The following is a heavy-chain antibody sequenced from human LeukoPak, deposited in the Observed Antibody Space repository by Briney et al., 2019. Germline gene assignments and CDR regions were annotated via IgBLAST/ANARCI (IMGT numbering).Heavy chain of an antibody. Sequence: GASVKVSCKASGYTFTRYYMHWLRQAPGQGLEWMGIINPSGGSTSYAQKFQGRVTMTRDTSTSTVYMELSSLRSEDTAVYYCARATVVTRSAFDYWGQGTLVTVSS. CDR1: GYTFTRYY. CDR2: INPSGGST. V-gene: IGHV1-46*01. J-gene: IGHJ4*02. D-gene: IGHD4-23*01. CDR3: ARATVVTRSAFDY.